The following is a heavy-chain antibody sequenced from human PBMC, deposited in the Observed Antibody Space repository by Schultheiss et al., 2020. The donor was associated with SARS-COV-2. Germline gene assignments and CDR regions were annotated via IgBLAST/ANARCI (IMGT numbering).Heavy chain of an antibody. CDR2: IGTAGDP. V-gene: IGHV3-13*05. Sequence: GESLKISCAASGFTFSSYWMHWVRQATGKGLEWVSAIGTAGDPYYPGSVKGRFTISRDNSKNTLYLQMNSLRAEDTAVYYCARGDHPIFGYFDYWGQGTLVTVSS. CDR3: ARGDHPIFGYFDY. CDR1: GFTFSSYW. J-gene: IGHJ4*02. D-gene: IGHD3-3*01.